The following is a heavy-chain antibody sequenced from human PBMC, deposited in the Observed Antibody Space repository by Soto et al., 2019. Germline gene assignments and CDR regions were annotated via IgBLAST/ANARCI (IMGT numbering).Heavy chain of an antibody. CDR1: GGTFSSYA. Sequence: QVQLVQSGAEVKKPGSSVKVSCKASGGTFSSYAISWVRQAPGQGLEWMGGIIPIFGTANYAQKFQGRVTITADESTSTAYMELSSLRSEDTAVYYCARSIQEKDDYGDYVSFPVTRDYYYGMDVWGQGTTVTVSS. J-gene: IGHJ6*02. D-gene: IGHD4-17*01. V-gene: IGHV1-69*12. CDR3: ARSIQEKDDYGDYVSFPVTRDYYYGMDV. CDR2: IIPIFGTA.